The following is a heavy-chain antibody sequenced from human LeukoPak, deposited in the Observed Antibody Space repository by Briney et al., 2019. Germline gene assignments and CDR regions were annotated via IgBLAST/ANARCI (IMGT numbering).Heavy chain of an antibody. D-gene: IGHD3-9*01. J-gene: IGHJ5*02. CDR2: IKEDGSDK. Sequence: GGSLRLSCAVSGFTFNSYWWSWVRQAPGKGLEWVASIKEDGSDKKYLDSVKGRFTISRDNAKNSLYLQMNSLRAEDTAVYYCARGLHILTGSVAGPWGQGTLVTVSS. V-gene: IGHV3-7*01. CDR3: ARGLHILTGSVAGP. CDR1: GFTFNSYW.